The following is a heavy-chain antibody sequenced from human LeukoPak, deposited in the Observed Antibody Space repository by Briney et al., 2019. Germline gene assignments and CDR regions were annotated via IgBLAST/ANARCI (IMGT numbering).Heavy chain of an antibody. Sequence: ASVTVSCTASGYNFTNYTVNWVRQAPGQGLEWMGWIDTNTGNPTYVQGFTGRFVFSSDTSVSTTYLQINSLKAEDTAVYYCARGHDTTGYFAFWGQGTLVTVSS. CDR3: ARGHDTTGYFAF. D-gene: IGHD3-22*01. J-gene: IGHJ4*02. CDR2: IDTNTGNP. V-gene: IGHV7-4-1*02. CDR1: GYNFTNYT.